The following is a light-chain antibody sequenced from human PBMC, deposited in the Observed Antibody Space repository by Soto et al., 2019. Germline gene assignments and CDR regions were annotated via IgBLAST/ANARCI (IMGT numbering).Light chain of an antibody. CDR2: DVS. V-gene: IGLV2-14*03. J-gene: IGLJ2*01. CDR1: SSDVGGYTY. Sequence: QSALTQPASVSGSPGQSITISCLGTSSDVGGYTYVSWYQFHPGKAPKLMIYDVSDRPSGVSNRFSGSKSGNTASLTISGLQTEDEADYFCSSYTNSGTVVFGGGTKVTVL. CDR3: SSYTNSGTVV.